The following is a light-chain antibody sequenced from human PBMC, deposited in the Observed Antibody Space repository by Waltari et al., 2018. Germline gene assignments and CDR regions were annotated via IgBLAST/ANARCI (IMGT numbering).Light chain of an antibody. CDR1: QSVLYSSDNKNY. J-gene: IGKJ4*01. CDR2: WAS. CDR3: QQYYGTPVT. Sequence: DIVMTQSPDSLAVSLGERATLNCESSQSVLYSSDNKNYLAWYQQKPGQPPKLLIYWASTRASGVPDRFSGSGSGTDFTLTISSLQAEDVAVYYCQQYYGTPVTFGGGSKVEIK. V-gene: IGKV4-1*01.